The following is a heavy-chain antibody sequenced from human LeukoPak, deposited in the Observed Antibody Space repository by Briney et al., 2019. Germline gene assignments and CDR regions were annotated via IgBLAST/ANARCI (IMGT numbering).Heavy chain of an antibody. CDR3: ARGLRGYYTGWFDP. CDR2: INHSGST. Sequence: SETLSLTCAVYGGSFSGYYWSWIRQPPGKGLEWIGEINHSGSTNYNPSLKSRVTISVDTSKNQFSLELSSVTAADTAVYYCARGLRGYYTGWFDPWGQGTLVTVSS. D-gene: IGHD3-3*01. V-gene: IGHV4-34*01. J-gene: IGHJ5*02. CDR1: GGSFSGYY.